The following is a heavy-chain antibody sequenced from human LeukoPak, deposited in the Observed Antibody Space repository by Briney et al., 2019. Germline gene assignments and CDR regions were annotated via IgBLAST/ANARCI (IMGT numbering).Heavy chain of an antibody. D-gene: IGHD4-17*01. CDR1: GGTFSSYA. CDR2: IIPIFGTA. Sequence: SVKVSCKASGGTFSSYAISWARQAPGQGLEWMGGIIPIFGTANYAQKFQGRVTITADKSTSTAYMELSSLRSEDTAVYYCARVLATTVTTSGNYYMDVWGKGTTVTVSS. CDR3: ARVLATTVTTSGNYYMDV. J-gene: IGHJ6*03. V-gene: IGHV1-69*06.